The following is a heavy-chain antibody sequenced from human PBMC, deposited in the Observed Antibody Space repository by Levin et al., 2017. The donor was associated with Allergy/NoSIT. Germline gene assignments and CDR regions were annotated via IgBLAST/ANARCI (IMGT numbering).Heavy chain of an antibody. V-gene: IGHV1-2*06. CDR2: INPNTGGT. Sequence: ASVKVSCKASGYTYTAYYIHWVRQAPGQGLEWMGRINPNTGGTHYAQKFQGRVTVARDTSISTAYMELSSLTSDDTAMYYCARDSGSFAMDVWGQGTTVTVSS. CDR1: GYTYTAYY. CDR3: ARDSGSFAMDV. D-gene: IGHD1-26*01. J-gene: IGHJ6*02.